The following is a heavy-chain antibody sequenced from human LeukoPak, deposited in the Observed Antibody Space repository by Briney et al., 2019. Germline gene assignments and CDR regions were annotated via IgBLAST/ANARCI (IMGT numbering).Heavy chain of an antibody. Sequence: PGGSLRLSCAASGFTFSNAWMSWVRQAPGKGLEWVGRIKSKTDGGTTDYAAPVKGRFTISRDDSKNTLYLQMNSLKTEDTAVYYCTTDVGYNWNRRFDYWGQGTLVTVSS. CDR1: GFTFSNAW. V-gene: IGHV3-15*01. J-gene: IGHJ4*02. CDR3: TTDVGYNWNRRFDY. CDR2: IKSKTDGGTT. D-gene: IGHD1/OR15-1a*01.